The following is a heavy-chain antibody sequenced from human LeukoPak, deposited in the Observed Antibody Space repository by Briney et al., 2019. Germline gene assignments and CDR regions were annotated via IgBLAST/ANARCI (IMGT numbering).Heavy chain of an antibody. CDR3: ARDPDVYTAMVHFDY. V-gene: IGHV1-18*01. Sequence: GASVKVSCKASGYTFTSYGISWVRQAPGQGLEWMGWISTYNGNRNSAQKLQGRVTMTTDTSTSTAYMELRSLTSDDTAVYYCARDPDVYTAMVHFDYWGQGTLVTVSS. J-gene: IGHJ4*02. D-gene: IGHD5-18*01. CDR1: GYTFTSYG. CDR2: ISTYNGNR.